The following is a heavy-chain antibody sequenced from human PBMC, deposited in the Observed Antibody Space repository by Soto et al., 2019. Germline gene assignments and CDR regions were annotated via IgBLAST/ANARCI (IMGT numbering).Heavy chain of an antibody. CDR3: AKGGRQWLVTSDFNY. CDR1: GFTFSPYY. CDR2: TTQDGNDK. J-gene: IGHJ4*02. V-gene: IGHV3-7*01. Sequence: PGGSLRLSCAASGFTFSPYYMSWVRQAPGKGLEWLAMTTQDGNDKHYVDSVRGRFTISRDSSKNTVSLEMTSLRAEDTAVYYCAKGGRQWLVTSDFNYWGQGALVSVSS. D-gene: IGHD6-19*01.